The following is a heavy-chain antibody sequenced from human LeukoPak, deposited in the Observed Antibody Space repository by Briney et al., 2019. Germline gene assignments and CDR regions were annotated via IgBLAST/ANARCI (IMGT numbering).Heavy chain of an antibody. CDR3: ARHYGGGVVVPAAMGIDY. V-gene: IGHV4-39*01. D-gene: IGHD2-2*01. Sequence: PSETLSLTCTVSGGSISSSSYYWGWIRQPPGKGLEWIGSIYYSGSTYYNPSLKSRVTISVDTSKNQFSLKLSSVTAADTAVYYCARHYGGGVVVPAAMGIDYWGQGTLVTVSS. CDR2: IYYSGST. J-gene: IGHJ4*02. CDR1: GGSISSSSYY.